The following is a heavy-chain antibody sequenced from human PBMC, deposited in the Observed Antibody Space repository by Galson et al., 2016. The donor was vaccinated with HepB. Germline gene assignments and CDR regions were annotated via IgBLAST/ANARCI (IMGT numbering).Heavy chain of an antibody. D-gene: IGHD5-12*01. J-gene: IGHJ6*02. CDR3: ARVRSGYSGYANPYYYGMDV. Sequence: CAISGDSVSSNSATWNWIRQSPSRGLEWLGRTYYRSKWYNDYALSVKSRITINPDTSKNQFSLQLNPVTPEDTAVYYYARVRSGYSGYANPYYYGMDVWGQGTTVTVSS. V-gene: IGHV6-1*01. CDR2: TYYRSKWYN. CDR1: GDSVSSNSAT.